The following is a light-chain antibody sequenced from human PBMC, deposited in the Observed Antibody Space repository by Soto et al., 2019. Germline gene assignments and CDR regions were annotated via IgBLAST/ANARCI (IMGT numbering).Light chain of an antibody. CDR3: SSFTSRSSLL. J-gene: IGLJ2*01. V-gene: IGLV2-14*01. Sequence: QSVLTQPASVSGSPGQSITISCAGTMSDIGAYNFVSWYQQHPGKAPQLMIYEVPNRPPGASDRFSGSKSGNTAYLTISGLQAEDEADYYCSSFTSRSSLLFGGGTKLTGL. CDR2: EVP. CDR1: MSDIGAYNF.